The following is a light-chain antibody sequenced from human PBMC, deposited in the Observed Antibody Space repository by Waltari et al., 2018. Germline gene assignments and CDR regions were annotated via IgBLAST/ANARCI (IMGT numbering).Light chain of an antibody. CDR2: DVN. Sequence: QSALTQPPSASGSPGQSVTISCTGTSNDVGGYHYVSWYQHHPGKAPKLMIYDVNRRPSWGPDRFSGSKSGNTASLTISGLQAEDEADYYCNSYAGSNSLGVFGTGTKVTVL. CDR1: SNDVGGYHY. CDR3: NSYAGSNSLGV. J-gene: IGLJ1*01. V-gene: IGLV2-8*01.